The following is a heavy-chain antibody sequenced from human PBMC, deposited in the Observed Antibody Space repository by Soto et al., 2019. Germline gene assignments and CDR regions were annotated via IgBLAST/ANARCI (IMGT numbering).Heavy chain of an antibody. CDR2: IISSGGST. J-gene: IGHJ6*02. D-gene: IGHD6-19*01. Sequence: PGGSLRLSCAASGFTFSTYAMNWVRQAPGKGLEWVSLIISSGGSTYYADSVKGRFTISRDNSKNTLYLQMNSLRAEDTAVYYCARDESGSGWYVSYGMDVWGQGTTVTVSS. CDR1: GFTFSTYA. V-gene: IGHV3-23*01. CDR3: ARDESGSGWYVSYGMDV.